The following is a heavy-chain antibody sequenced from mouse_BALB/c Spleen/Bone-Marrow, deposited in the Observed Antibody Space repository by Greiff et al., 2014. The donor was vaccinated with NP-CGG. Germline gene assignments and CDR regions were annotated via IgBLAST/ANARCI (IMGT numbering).Heavy chain of an antibody. V-gene: IGHV5-17*02. CDR2: ISSASSNI. D-gene: IGHD2-2*01. J-gene: IGHJ4*01. CDR3: ARWGYYYAMDY. Sequence: EVKLMESGGGLVQPGGSRKLSCAASGFTFSSFGMHWVRRAPEKGLEWVAYISSASSNINYADTVKGRFTISRDNPKNTLFLQMTSLRSEDTAMYYCARWGYYYAMDYWGQGTSVTVSS. CDR1: GFTFSSFG.